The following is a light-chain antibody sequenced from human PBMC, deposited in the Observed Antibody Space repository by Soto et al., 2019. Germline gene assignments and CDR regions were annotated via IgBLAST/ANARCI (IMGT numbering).Light chain of an antibody. CDR3: QQAASFPIT. Sequence: DFQMAQAPPYGTASVLNRVAIAYRASQGIKNWLAWYQQKPGKAPNLLIYTGSSLQSGVPSRFSGSGSGPDFTLTITSLQPEDFATYYCQQAASFPITFGQGTRLEIK. CDR1: QGIKNW. J-gene: IGKJ5*01. CDR2: TGS. V-gene: IGKV1-12*01.